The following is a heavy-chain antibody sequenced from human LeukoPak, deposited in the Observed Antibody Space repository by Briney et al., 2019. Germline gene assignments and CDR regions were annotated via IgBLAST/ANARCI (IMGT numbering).Heavy chain of an antibody. CDR1: GGSISSSSYY. Sequence: PSETLSLNCTVYGGSISSSSYYWGWIRQPPGKGLEWIGSIYYSGSTYYNPSLMSRVTISVDTSTYQFSLKLSSVTAADTAVYYCARPPPYDYDSSGWIAFDIWGQGTMVTVSS. V-gene: IGHV4-39*01. CDR2: IYYSGST. D-gene: IGHD3-22*01. CDR3: ARPPPYDYDSSGWIAFDI. J-gene: IGHJ3*02.